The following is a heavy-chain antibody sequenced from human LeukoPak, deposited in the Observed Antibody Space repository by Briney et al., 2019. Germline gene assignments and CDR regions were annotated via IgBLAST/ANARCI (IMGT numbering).Heavy chain of an antibody. J-gene: IGHJ4*02. CDR2: IYHSGST. CDR3: ARVVYEYVWGSYRYPHYFDL. Sequence: PSGTLSLTCAVPGGSISSSNWWSWVRQPPGKGLEWIGEIYHSGSTNYNPSLKSRVTISVDKSKNQFSLKLSSVTAADTAVYYCARVVYEYVWGSYRYPHYFDLWGRGTLVTVSS. V-gene: IGHV4-4*02. D-gene: IGHD3-16*02. CDR1: GGSISSSNW.